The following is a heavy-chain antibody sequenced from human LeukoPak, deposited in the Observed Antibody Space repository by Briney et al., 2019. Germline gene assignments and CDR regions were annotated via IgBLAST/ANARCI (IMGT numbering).Heavy chain of an antibody. CDR1: GFTFGSFS. Sequence: PGGSLRLSCAASGFTFGSFSMSWVRQAPGKGLEWVSGISWNSGSLDYADSVKGRFTISRDNAKNSLYLQMNSLRDEDTALYYCAKISGGLYFDYWGQGTLVTVSS. V-gene: IGHV3-9*01. J-gene: IGHJ4*02. CDR2: ISWNSGSL. CDR3: AKISGGLYFDY. D-gene: IGHD2-15*01.